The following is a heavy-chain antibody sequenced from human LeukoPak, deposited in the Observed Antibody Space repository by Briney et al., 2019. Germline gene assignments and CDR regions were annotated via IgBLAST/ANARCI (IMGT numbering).Heavy chain of an antibody. Sequence: GESLRLSCAASGFTFSSYWMHWVRQAPGKGLVWVSRINSDGSSTSYADSVKGRITISRDNAKNTLYLQVNSLRAEDTAVYYCARDDYGAKDRAFDIWGQGTMVTVSS. D-gene: IGHD4-23*01. CDR1: GFTFSSYW. CDR3: ARDDYGAKDRAFDI. CDR2: INSDGSST. V-gene: IGHV3-74*01. J-gene: IGHJ3*02.